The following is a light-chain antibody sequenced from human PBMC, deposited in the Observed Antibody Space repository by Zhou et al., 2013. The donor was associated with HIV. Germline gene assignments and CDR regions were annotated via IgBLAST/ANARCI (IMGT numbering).Light chain of an antibody. Sequence: DVQMTQSPSSLSASVGDRVTITCRASQSITTSLNWYQQKPGKAPRLLIYLASNLQSGVPSRFSGSGSGTDFTLTINSLQPEDSATYYCQQSSNTPLTFGGGTNVEIK. J-gene: IGKJ4*01. CDR2: LAS. CDR3: QQSSNTPLT. V-gene: IGKV1-39*01. CDR1: QSITTS.